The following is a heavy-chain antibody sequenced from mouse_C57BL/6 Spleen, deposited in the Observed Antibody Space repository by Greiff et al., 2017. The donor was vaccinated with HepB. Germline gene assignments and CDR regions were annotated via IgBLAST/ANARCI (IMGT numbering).Heavy chain of an antibody. V-gene: IGHV1-55*01. Sequence: QVQLKQPGAELVKPGASVKMSCKASGYTFTSYWITWVKQRPGQGLEWIGDIYPGSGSTNYNEKFKSKATLTVDTSSSTAYMQLSSLTSEDSAVYYCAREPDYDEMDYWGQGTSVTVSS. J-gene: IGHJ4*01. CDR2: IYPGSGST. CDR3: AREPDYDEMDY. CDR1: GYTFTSYW. D-gene: IGHD2-4*01.